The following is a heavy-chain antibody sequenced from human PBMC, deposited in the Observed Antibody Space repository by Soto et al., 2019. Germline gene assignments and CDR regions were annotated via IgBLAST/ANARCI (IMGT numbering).Heavy chain of an antibody. V-gene: IGHV4-31*03. CDR2: IYYSGST. CDR3: ALSRGDGYNPGDFDY. Sequence: QVQLQESGPGLVKPSQTLSLTCTVSGGSISSGGYYWSWIRQHPGKVLEWIGYIYYSGSTYYNPSLKSRVTISVDTPKNQFSLKLSSVTAADTDVYYWALSRGDGYNPGDFDYWGQGTLVTVSS. D-gene: IGHD5-12*01. J-gene: IGHJ4*02. CDR1: GGSISSGGYY.